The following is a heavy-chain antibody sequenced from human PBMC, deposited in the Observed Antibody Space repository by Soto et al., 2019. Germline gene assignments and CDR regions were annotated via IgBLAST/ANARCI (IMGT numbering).Heavy chain of an antibody. J-gene: IGHJ1*01. CDR2: INSDGSST. V-gene: IGHV3-74*01. D-gene: IGHD3-22*01. CDR1: GFTFSSYW. Sequence: PGGSLRLSCAASGFTFSSYWMHWVRQAPGKGLVWVSRINSDGSSTSYADSVKGRFTISRDNAKNTLYLQMNSLRAEDTAVYYCARDNGPRDYDSSGHAEYFQHRGQGTLVTVSS. CDR3: ARDNGPRDYDSSGHAEYFQH.